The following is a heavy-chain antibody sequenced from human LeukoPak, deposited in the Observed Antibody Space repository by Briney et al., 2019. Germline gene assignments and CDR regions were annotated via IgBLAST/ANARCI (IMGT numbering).Heavy chain of an antibody. CDR2: INPNSGGT. CDR1: GYTFTGYY. V-gene: IGHV1-2*02. CDR3: ARDRRGGPAY. J-gene: IGHJ4*02. D-gene: IGHD3-16*01. Sequence: ASVKVSCKASGYTFTGYYMHWVRQAPGRGLEWMGWINPNSGGTNYAQKFQGRVTMTRDTSISTAYMELSSLRADDPAVYYCARDRRGGPAYWGQGTLVTVSS.